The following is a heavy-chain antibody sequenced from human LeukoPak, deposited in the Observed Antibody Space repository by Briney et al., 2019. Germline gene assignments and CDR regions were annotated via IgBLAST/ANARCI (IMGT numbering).Heavy chain of an antibody. CDR3: ARSYSTHSSSCDFDY. CDR1: GGSISSGGYY. CDR2: ITDSGST. D-gene: IGHD6-13*01. V-gene: IGHV4-31*03. Sequence: SETLSLTCTVSGGSISSGGYYWSWIRQHPGKGLEWIGYITDSGSTYHNPSFKSRVTISVDTSKNQFSLKLSSVTAADTAVYYCARSYSTHSSSCDFDYWGQGTLVTVSS. J-gene: IGHJ4*02.